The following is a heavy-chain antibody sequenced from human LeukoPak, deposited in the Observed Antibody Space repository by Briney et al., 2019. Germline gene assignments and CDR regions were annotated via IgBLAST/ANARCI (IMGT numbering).Heavy chain of an antibody. CDR2: ISSSSSTI. D-gene: IGHD5-12*01. Sequence: GGSLRLSCAASGFTFSSYSMNWVRQAPGKGLEWVSYISSSSSTIYYADSVKGRFTISRDNAKNSLYLQMNSLRAEDTAVYYCAREIYIVATTALYYYYGMDVWGQGTTVTVSS. V-gene: IGHV3-48*01. CDR1: GFTFSSYS. CDR3: AREIYIVATTALYYYYGMDV. J-gene: IGHJ6*02.